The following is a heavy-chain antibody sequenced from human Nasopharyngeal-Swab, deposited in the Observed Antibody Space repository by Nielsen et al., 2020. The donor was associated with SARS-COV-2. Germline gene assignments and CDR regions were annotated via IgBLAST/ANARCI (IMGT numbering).Heavy chain of an antibody. Sequence: SETLSLTCAVYGGSFSDYYWSWIRQPPGKGLEWIGEVNHSGSTHYNPSLKSRVTISVDTSNNQFSLKLSSVTAADTALYYCARAGDLTAYYSYYMDVWGNGTTVTVSS. D-gene: IGHD2-21*02. CDR1: GGSFSDYY. CDR2: VNHSGST. CDR3: ARAGDLTAYYSYYMDV. V-gene: IGHV4-34*01. J-gene: IGHJ6*03.